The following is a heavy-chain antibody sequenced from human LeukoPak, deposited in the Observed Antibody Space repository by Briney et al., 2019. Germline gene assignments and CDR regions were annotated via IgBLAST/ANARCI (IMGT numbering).Heavy chain of an antibody. J-gene: IGHJ4*02. D-gene: IGHD1-26*01. V-gene: IGHV1-8*01. CDR2: MNPNSGNT. CDR3: ARTRGRYNGSYLGY. Sequence: ASVKVSCKASGYTFTSYDINWVRQATGKGLEWMGWMNPNSGNTGYAQKFQGRVTMTRNTSISTAYMELSSLRSEDTAVYYCARTRGRYNGSYLGYWGQGTLVTVSS. CDR1: GYTFTSYD.